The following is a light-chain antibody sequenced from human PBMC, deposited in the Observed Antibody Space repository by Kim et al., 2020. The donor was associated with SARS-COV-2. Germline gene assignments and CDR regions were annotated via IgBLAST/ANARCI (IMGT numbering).Light chain of an antibody. J-gene: IGKJ2*01. CDR2: DAS. CDR3: QQRSNWPPG. CDR1: QSVSSY. V-gene: IGKV3-11*01. Sequence: EIVLTQSPATLSLSPGERATLSCRASQSVSSYLAWYQQKPGQAPRHLIYDASNRATGILARFSGSGSGTDFTLTISSLEPEDFAVYYCQQRSNWPPGFGQGTKLEI.